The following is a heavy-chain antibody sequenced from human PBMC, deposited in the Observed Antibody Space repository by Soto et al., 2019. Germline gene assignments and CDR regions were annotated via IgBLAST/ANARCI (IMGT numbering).Heavy chain of an antibody. CDR3: ARERAFGESSPGYSYYGMDV. CDR2: IYHSGST. D-gene: IGHD3-10*01. V-gene: IGHV4-4*02. J-gene: IGHJ6*02. CDR1: GGSISSSNW. Sequence: QVQLQESGPGLVKPSGTLSLTCAVSGGSISSSNWWSWVRQTPGKGLEWIGEIYHSGSTNYNPSLNSRVTISVDKSTNQFSLKLSSVSAADTAVYYCARERAFGESSPGYSYYGMDVWGQGTTVTVSS.